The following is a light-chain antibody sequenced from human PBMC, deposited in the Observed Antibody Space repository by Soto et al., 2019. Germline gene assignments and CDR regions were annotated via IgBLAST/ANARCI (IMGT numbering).Light chain of an antibody. CDR1: SSDVGGYNY. Sequence: QSVLTQPASVSGSPGQSITISCTGTSSDVGGYNYVSWYQQLPGKAPKLIIYDVNNRSPGVSNRFSASKSANAASLTISGLQAEDEADYYCASYTSSSTLVFGTGTKVTVL. V-gene: IGLV2-14*03. J-gene: IGLJ1*01. CDR3: ASYTSSSTLV. CDR2: DVN.